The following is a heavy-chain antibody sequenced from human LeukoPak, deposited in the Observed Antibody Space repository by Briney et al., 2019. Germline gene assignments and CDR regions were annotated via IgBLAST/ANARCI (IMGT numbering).Heavy chain of an antibody. J-gene: IGHJ2*01. D-gene: IGHD3-10*01. CDR1: GDSISGYY. Sequence: SETLSLTCTVSGDSISGYYWSWIRQPPGKGLEWIGYIFYSGHTNYNPSLKSRVTMSVDTSKNQFSLKLNSVTATDTAVYYCARSIRERGWYFDLWGRGTLVTVSS. CDR2: IFYSGHT. V-gene: IGHV4-59*08. CDR3: ARSIRERGWYFDL.